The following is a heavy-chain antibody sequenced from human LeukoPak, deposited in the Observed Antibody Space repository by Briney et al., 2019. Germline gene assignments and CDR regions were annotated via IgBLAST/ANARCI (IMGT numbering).Heavy chain of an antibody. CDR2: IHPSGST. Sequence: SETLSLTCAVYGGSLSGYYWSWTRKPPGKGLEWIGEIHPSGSTYSKPSLESRVTMSVDTSKNHFSLKLTSVTAADTAVYYCARGDDSKKSGYWGQGTLVTVSS. CDR1: GGSLSGYY. J-gene: IGHJ4*02. D-gene: IGHD3-22*01. CDR3: ARGDDSKKSGY. V-gene: IGHV4-34*01.